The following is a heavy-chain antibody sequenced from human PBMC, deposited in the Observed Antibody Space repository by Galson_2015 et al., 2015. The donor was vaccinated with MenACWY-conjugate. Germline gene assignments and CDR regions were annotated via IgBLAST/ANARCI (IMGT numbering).Heavy chain of an antibody. V-gene: IGHV2-26*01. CDR2: IFSHDEK. CDR1: GFSLSNARMG. CDR3: ARSTMVRGVGWFDP. Sequence: PALVKPTQTLTLTCTVSGFSLSNARMGVSWIRQPPGKALEWLAHIFSHDEKSYSTSLKSRLTISKDTSKSQVVLTMTNMDPVDTATYYCARSTMVRGVGWFDPWGQGTLVTVSS. D-gene: IGHD3-10*01. J-gene: IGHJ5*02.